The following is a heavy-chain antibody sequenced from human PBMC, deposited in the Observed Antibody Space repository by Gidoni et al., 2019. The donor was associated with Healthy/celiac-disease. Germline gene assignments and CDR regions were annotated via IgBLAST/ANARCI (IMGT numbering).Heavy chain of an antibody. D-gene: IGHD3-22*01. CDR2: ISGSGGST. V-gene: IGHV3-23*01. CDR3: AKQGYYYDSSGYMGNDY. Sequence: EVQLLESGGGLVQPGGSLSLSCAASEFTFSSYAMSWVRRAPGPGREWVSAISGSGGSTYYADSVKGRFTISRDNSKNTLYLQRNSLRAEDTAVYYCAKQGYYYDSSGYMGNDYWGQGTLVTVSS. CDR1: EFTFSSYA. J-gene: IGHJ4*02.